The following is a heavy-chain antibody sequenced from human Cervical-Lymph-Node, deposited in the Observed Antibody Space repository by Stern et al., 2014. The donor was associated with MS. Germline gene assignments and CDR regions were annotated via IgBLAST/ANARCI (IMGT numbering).Heavy chain of an antibody. CDR1: GFTFSDYS. V-gene: IGHV3-21*01. J-gene: IGHJ5*02. D-gene: IGHD2-2*01. CDR3: ASTLHGGLYNWFDP. CDR2: ITNSGASM. Sequence: EVHLVESGGGLVTPGGSLRLSCAASGFTFSDYSMNWVRQAPGKGLEWVSSITNSGASMYDGDSVKGRFTISRDNAKNTLYLQMDSLSAEDTATYFCASTLHGGLYNWFDPWGQGTLVTVSS.